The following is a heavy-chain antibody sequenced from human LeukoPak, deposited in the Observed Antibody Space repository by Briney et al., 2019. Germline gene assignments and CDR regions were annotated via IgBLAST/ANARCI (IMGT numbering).Heavy chain of an antibody. V-gene: IGHV1-69*05. J-gene: IGHJ6*03. D-gene: IGHD4-17*01. CDR2: IIPIFGTA. Sequence: SVKVSCKASGGTFSSYAISWVRQAPGPGLEWMGGIIPIFGTANYAQKFQGRVTITTDESTSTAYMELSSLRSEDTAVYYCARTRTMVTTGYYYYMDVWGKGTTVTVSS. CDR3: ARTRTMVTTGYYYYMDV. CDR1: GGTFSSYA.